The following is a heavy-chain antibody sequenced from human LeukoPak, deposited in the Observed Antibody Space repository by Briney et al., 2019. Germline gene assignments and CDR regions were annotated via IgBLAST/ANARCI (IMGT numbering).Heavy chain of an antibody. CDR2: ISGSGGST. V-gene: IGHV3-11*04. J-gene: IGHJ2*01. D-gene: IGHD6-13*01. CDR1: GFSFSDSY. Sequence: GGSLRLSCVVSGFSFSDSYMTWIRQAPGKGLEWVSAISGSGGSTYYADSVKGRFTISRENAKNTLYLQMNSLRAGDTAVYYCVREAVSSSWNNWYFDLWGRGTLVTVSS. CDR3: VREAVSSSWNNWYFDL.